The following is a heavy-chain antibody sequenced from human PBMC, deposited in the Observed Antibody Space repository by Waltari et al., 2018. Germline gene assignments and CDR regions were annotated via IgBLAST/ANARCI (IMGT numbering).Heavy chain of an antibody. D-gene: IGHD4-17*01. CDR3: ARARTTVTTFILYYGMDV. V-gene: IGHV1-69*12. J-gene: IGHJ6*02. Sequence: QVQLVQSGAEVKKPGSSVKVSCKASGGTFSSYAISWVRQAPGQGLEWMGGIIPIFGTANYAQKCQGRVTITADESTSTAYMELSSLRSEDTAVYYCARARTTVTTFILYYGMDVWGQGTTVTVSS. CDR2: IIPIFGTA. CDR1: GGTFSSYA.